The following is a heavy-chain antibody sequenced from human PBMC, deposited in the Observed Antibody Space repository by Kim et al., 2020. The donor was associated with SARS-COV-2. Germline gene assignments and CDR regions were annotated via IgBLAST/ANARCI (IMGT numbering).Heavy chain of an antibody. D-gene: IGHD3-10*01. V-gene: IGHV3-30*18. J-gene: IGHJ6*01. Sequence: GGSLRLSCAVSGFTVNSYSMHWVRQAPGKGLEWLAHVSYDGGIQYYADSVRGRFTISRDSSKNTLYLQMNSLRTEDTAVYYCTKGWYGSGRCTFGLCVWG. CDR1: GFTVNSYS. CDR2: VSYDGGIQ. CDR3: TKGWYGSGRCTFGLCV.